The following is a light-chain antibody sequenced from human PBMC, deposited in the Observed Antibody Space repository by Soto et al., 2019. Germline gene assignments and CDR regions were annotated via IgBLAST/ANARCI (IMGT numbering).Light chain of an antibody. CDR2: AAS. V-gene: IGKV1-27*01. CDR1: QGIIDY. CDR3: QKYNTAPQT. J-gene: IGKJ1*01. Sequence: DIQMTQSPSSLSASIGDRVTITCRASQGIIDYVAWFQQKPGKAPKLLIYAASTLHSGVPSRFSGSGAGTDFPPTINSCQPEDVATYYCQKYNTAPQTFGQGTKVEI.